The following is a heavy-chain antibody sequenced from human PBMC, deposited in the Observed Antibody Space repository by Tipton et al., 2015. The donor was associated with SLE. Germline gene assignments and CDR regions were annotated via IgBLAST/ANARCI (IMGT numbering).Heavy chain of an antibody. CDR1: GDSITSDNHF. V-gene: IGHV4-61*02. D-gene: IGHD3-22*01. Sequence: TLSLTCTVAGDSITSDNHFWSWIRQPAGKRLEWIGRIYVSGGTNYNPSLQSRSSISIDTSKNQFSLKLSSVTAADTAVYYCAKYDYDSTGVQAVHYWSLGTLLTVST. CDR3: AKYDYDSTGVQAVHY. CDR2: IYVSGGT. J-gene: IGHJ4*02.